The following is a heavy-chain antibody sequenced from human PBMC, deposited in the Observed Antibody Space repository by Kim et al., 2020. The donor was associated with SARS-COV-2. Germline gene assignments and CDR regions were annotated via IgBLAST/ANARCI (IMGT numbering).Heavy chain of an antibody. J-gene: IGHJ6*02. CDR2: IPFDGNSR. D-gene: IGHD1-26*01. CDR1: GFTFSTYG. V-gene: IGHV3-30*02. CDR3: AKNGALRTLLHGVDV. Sequence: GGSLRLSCAASGFTFSTYGMHWVRQAPGQGLEWVGFIPFDGNSRFYADSVKGRFTISRDNSKNTLYLQMNSLRAEDTAVYYCAKNGALRTLLHGVDVWGQGTTVTVSS.